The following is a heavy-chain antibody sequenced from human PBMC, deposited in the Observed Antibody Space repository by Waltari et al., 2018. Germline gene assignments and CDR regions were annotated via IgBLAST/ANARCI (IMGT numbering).Heavy chain of an antibody. CDR2: IWFDGSNK. V-gene: IGHV3-33*08. Sequence: QVQLVESGGGVVQPGRSLRLSCSASGSSFSSYGMHWVRQAPGKGLEWVAVIWFDGSNKYYADAVKGRFTISRDNSKNTLYLQMNSLRAEDTAVYYCARKTSALYFDYWGQGALVTVSS. CDR1: GSSFSSYG. D-gene: IGHD2-2*01. CDR3: ARKTSALYFDY. J-gene: IGHJ4*02.